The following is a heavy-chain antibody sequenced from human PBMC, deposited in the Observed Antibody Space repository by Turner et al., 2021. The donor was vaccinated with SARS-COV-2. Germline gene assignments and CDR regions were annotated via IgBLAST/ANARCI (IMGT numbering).Heavy chain of an antibody. CDR2: IWYDGSNK. J-gene: IGHJ4*02. Sequence: QVQLLESGGGVVQPGRSLRLSCAASGFTFSSYGMHWVRQAPGKGLEWVAVIWYDGSNKFYADSVKGRLTISRDNYKNTLYLQMNSLRAEDTAVYYCARDQLGDYVALDYWGQGTLVTVSS. V-gene: IGHV3-33*01. CDR3: ARDQLGDYVALDY. D-gene: IGHD3-16*01. CDR1: GFTFSSYG.